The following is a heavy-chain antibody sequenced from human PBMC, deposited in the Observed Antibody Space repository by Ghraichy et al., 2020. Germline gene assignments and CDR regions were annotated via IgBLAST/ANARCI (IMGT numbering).Heavy chain of an antibody. CDR1: GFTFDDYA. V-gene: IGHV3-9*01. D-gene: IGHD6-13*01. Sequence: GGSLRLSCAASGFTFDDYAMHWVRQAPGKGLEWVSGISWGSGYIGYADSVKGRFTISRDNAKNSLYLQMNTLRPGDTASYYCVKDFIAAAGTDHFYGMDVWGQGTTVTVSS. CDR2: ISWGSGYI. CDR3: VKDFIAAAGTDHFYGMDV. J-gene: IGHJ6*02.